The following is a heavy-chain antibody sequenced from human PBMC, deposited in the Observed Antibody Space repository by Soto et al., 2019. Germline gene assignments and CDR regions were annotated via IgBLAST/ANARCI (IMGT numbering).Heavy chain of an antibody. CDR1: GYSISSGYY. J-gene: IGHJ4*02. D-gene: IGHD2-15*01. CDR3: ARGYCSGGSCYYFDY. V-gene: IGHV4-61*01. CDR2: IYYSGST. Sequence: PSETLSLTCAVSGYSISSGYYWGWIRQPPGKGLEWIGYIYYSGSTNYNPSLKSRVTISVDTSKNQFSLKLSSVTAADTAAYYCARGYCSGGSCYYFDYWGQGTLVTVS.